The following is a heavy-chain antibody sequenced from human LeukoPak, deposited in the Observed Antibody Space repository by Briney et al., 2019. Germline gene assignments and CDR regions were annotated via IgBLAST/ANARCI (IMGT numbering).Heavy chain of an antibody. D-gene: IGHD1-26*01. V-gene: IGHV1-8*02. CDR1: GGTFSSYA. J-gene: IGHJ5*02. CDR2: MNPNSGNT. CDR3: ARGVYSGSYYNWFDP. Sequence: ASVKVSCKASGGTFSSYAISWVRQATGQGLEWMGWMNPNSGNTGYAQKFQGRVTMTRNTSISTAYMELSSLRSEDTAVYYCARGVYSGSYYNWFDPWGQGTLVTVSS.